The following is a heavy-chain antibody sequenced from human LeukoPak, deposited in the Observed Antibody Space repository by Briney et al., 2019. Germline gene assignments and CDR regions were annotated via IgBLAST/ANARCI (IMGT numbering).Heavy chain of an antibody. V-gene: IGHV3-64*01. CDR1: GFTFSTSG. CDR2: ITSNGGST. CDR3: ARDTDRVFDI. J-gene: IGHJ3*02. Sequence: HPGGSLRLSCVASGFTFSTSGLHWLRQAPGQGLAYVAGITSNGGSTYHANSVKGRFTISRDNSKDTLYLQMGSLRAEDTAVYYCARDTDRVFDIWGQGTEVTVSS.